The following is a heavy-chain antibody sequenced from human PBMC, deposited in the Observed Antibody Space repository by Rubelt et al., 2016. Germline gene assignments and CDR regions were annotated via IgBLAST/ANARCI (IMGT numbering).Heavy chain of an antibody. Sequence: GSLRLSCAASGFTFTTYWMSWVRQAPGKGLEWVSSISHYSTNIYYADSVKGRFTISRDNAKNSLYLEMNALRAEDTAVYYCAREWATSTKELDYWGQGTLVTVSS. D-gene: IGHD2-2*01. CDR2: ISHYSTNI. CDR3: AREWATSTKELDY. J-gene: IGHJ4*02. V-gene: IGHV3-21*01. CDR1: GFTFTTYW.